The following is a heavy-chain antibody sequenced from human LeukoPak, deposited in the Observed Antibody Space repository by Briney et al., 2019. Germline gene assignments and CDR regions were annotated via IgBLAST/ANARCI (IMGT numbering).Heavy chain of an antibody. V-gene: IGHV3-74*01. J-gene: IGHJ4*02. CDR2: ITSDGRNI. D-gene: IGHD3-10*01. Sequence: GGSLRLSCAASGFTFSSHWMHWVRQAPGKGLVWVSRITSDGRNINYADSVKGRFTISRDNAKNTLYLQMNSLRVEDTAVYYCTRGPPDGSGNYYPGDFWGQGTLVTVSS. CDR3: TRGPPDGSGNYYPGDF. CDR1: GFTFSSHW.